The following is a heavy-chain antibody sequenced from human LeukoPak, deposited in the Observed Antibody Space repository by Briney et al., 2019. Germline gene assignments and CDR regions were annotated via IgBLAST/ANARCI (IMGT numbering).Heavy chain of an antibody. V-gene: IGHV3-30*02. CDR1: GFTFSSYG. CDR3: AKDIDGYTYGYDAFDI. CDR2: IRYDGSSK. D-gene: IGHD5-18*01. Sequence: PGGSLRLSCAASGFTFSSYGIHWVRQAPGKGLEWVAFIRYDGSSKYYADSVKGRFTISRDNSKNTLYLQMNRLRAEDTAVYYCAKDIDGYTYGYDAFDIWGQGTMVTVSS. J-gene: IGHJ3*02.